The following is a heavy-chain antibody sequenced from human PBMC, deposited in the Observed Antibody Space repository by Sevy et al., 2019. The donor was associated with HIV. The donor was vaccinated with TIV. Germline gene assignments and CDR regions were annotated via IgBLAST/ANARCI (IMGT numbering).Heavy chain of an antibody. CDR3: ASNTYHYDSNTYYPVY. J-gene: IGHJ4*02. D-gene: IGHD3-22*01. CDR2: IKQDGNEK. CDR1: GFNLSPYW. V-gene: IGHV3-7*01. Sequence: GGSLRLSCVASGFNLSPYWMTWVRQAPGKGLEWVANIKQDGNEKYYVDSVKGRFTVARDNAKKALCLQMYSLRVVETAVYVCASNTYHYDSNTYYPVYWGQGTRVTVSS.